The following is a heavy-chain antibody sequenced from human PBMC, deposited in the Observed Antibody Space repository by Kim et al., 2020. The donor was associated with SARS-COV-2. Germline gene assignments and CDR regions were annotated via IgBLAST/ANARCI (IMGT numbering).Heavy chain of an antibody. J-gene: IGHJ4*02. Sequence: GGSLRLSCAASGFTFSSSEMNWVRQAPGKGLEWVSYISPSGSIIYYADSVKGRFTISRDNAKNSLYLQMNSLRAEDTAVYYCARDRGDSSGYDPYYFDYWGQGTLVTVSS. CDR2: ISPSGSII. CDR1: GFTFSSSE. D-gene: IGHD3-22*01. CDR3: ARDRGDSSGYDPYYFDY. V-gene: IGHV3-48*03.